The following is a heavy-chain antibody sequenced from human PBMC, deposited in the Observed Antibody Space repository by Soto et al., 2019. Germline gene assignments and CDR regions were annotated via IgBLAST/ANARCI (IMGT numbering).Heavy chain of an antibody. V-gene: IGHV1-46*01. CDR2: INPSGGST. CDR1: GYTFTSYY. D-gene: IGHD3-3*01. J-gene: IGHJ5*02. CDR3: AREDGGYYSKTSWFDP. Sequence: ASVKVSCKASGYTFTSYYMNWVRQAPGHGLAWMGIINPSGGSTSYAQKFQGRVTMTRDTSTSTVYMELSSLRSEDTAVYYCAREDGGYYSKTSWFDPWGQGTLVTVSS.